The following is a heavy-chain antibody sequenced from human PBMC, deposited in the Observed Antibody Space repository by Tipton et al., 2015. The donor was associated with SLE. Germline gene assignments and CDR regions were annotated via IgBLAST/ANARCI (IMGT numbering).Heavy chain of an antibody. V-gene: IGHV4-61*09. CDR2: IYTSGST. J-gene: IGHJ4*02. D-gene: IGHD1-26*01. CDR1: GGSISSGSYY. Sequence: LRLSCTVSGGSISSGSYYWTWIRQPAGKGLEWIGYIYTSGSTNYNPSLKSRVTISVDTSKNQFSLKLSSVTAADTAVYYCARGNSGSCDYWGQGTLVTVSS. CDR3: ARGNSGSCDY.